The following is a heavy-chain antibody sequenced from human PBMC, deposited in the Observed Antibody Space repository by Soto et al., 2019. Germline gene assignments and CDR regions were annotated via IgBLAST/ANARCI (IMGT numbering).Heavy chain of an antibody. CDR3: ARVSWTSRANGYDP. CDR1: GGSIDSYY. V-gene: IGHV4-59*12. Sequence: SETLTFTCTIYGGSIDSYYWSYIRNAPAKGLEWIGHISDRGTTTYNPSFGSRVTISVDTSRNLFSLKLSSVTVADTVVYFCARVSWTSRANGYDPWGPGTLVTVS. J-gene: IGHJ5*02. D-gene: IGHD2-21*01. CDR2: ISDRGTT.